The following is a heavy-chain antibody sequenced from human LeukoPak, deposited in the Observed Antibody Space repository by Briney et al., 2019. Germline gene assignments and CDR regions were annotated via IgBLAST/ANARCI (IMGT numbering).Heavy chain of an antibody. CDR2: ISSSGSTI. CDR3: ARSPGGYFDL. V-gene: IGHV3-48*03. Sequence: GGSLRLSCVASGFTFSSYEMNWVRQAPGKGLEWVSYISSSGSTIYYPDSVKGRFTISRDNAKNSLYLQMNSLRAEDTAVYYCARSPGGYFDLWGRGILVTVSS. CDR1: GFTFSSYE. D-gene: IGHD3-10*01. J-gene: IGHJ2*01.